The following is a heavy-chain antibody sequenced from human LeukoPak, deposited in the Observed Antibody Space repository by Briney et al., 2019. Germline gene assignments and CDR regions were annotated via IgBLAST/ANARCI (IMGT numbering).Heavy chain of an antibody. CDR3: AKDQGWTFDY. J-gene: IGHJ4*02. V-gene: IGHV3-23*01. CDR2: ISGSGDKT. Sequence: GGSLILSCAASGFSFRTYALSWVRQAPGKGLEWVSAISGSGDKTYYADSVKGRFTISRDNSKNTLYLQINSLRAEDTAVYYCAKDQGWTFDYWGQGTLVTVSS. CDR1: GFSFRTYA. D-gene: IGHD2-15*01.